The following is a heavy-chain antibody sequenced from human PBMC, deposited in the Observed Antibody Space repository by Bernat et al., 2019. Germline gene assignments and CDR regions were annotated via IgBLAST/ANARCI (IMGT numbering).Heavy chain of an antibody. V-gene: IGHV1-46*01. CDR1: GYTFTNYY. J-gene: IGHJ4*02. CDR2: IDPSGGST. CDR3: ARDFSSSPASFDG. D-gene: IGHD6-6*01. Sequence: QVQLVQSGGEVKKPGASVKVSCKASGYTFTNYYLYWVRQAPGQGLEWMGMIDPSGGSTSYAQKFQGRVSMTRDTSTSTVSLELGSLRSEDMAMYYCARDFSSSPASFDGWGRGTLVTVSS.